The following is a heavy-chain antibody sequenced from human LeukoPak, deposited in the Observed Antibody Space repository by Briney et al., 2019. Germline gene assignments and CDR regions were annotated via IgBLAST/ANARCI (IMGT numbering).Heavy chain of an antibody. V-gene: IGHV4-59*01. CDR1: GGSISSYY. CDR3: ARTIVVVVAATYWFDP. Sequence: PSETLSLTCTVSGGSISSYYWSWIRQPPGKGLGWIGYIYYSGSTNYNPSLKSRVTISVDTSKNQFSLKLSSVTAADTAVYYCARTIVVVVAATYWFDPWGQGTLVTVSS. J-gene: IGHJ5*02. D-gene: IGHD2-15*01. CDR2: IYYSGST.